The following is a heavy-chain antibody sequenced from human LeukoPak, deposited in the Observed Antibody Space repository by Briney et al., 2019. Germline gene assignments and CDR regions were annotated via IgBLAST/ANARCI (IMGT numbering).Heavy chain of an antibody. D-gene: IGHD3-22*01. CDR1: GYTFTGYY. CDR3: ARDAVSLNYYDSSGYFP. Sequence: ASVKVSCKASGYTFTGYYMHWVRQAPGQGLEWMGWINPNSGGTNYAQKFQGRVTMTRDTSISPAYMELSRLRSDDTAVYYCARDAVSLNYYDSSGYFPWGQGTMVTVSS. CDR2: INPNSGGT. V-gene: IGHV1-2*02. J-gene: IGHJ3*01.